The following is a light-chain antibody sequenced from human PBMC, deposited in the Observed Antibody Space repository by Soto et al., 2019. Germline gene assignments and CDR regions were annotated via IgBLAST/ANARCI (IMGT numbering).Light chain of an antibody. J-gene: IGKJ4*02. V-gene: IGKV1-16*01. CDR2: AAS. CDR1: QDIRNY. CDR3: QHYSRYPLT. Sequence: DIQMTQSPSSLSASVGDRVTITCRASQDIRNYLAWFQQKPGEAPKSLIYAASSLQSGVPLRFSGSGSGTDFTLTISSLQPEDFAPYYCQHYSRYPLTFGGGTKVEIK.